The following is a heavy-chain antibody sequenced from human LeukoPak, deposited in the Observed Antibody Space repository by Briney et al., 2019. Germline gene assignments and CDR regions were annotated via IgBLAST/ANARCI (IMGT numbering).Heavy chain of an antibody. CDR1: GGTFSSYA. J-gene: IGHJ4*02. V-gene: IGHV1-69*06. D-gene: IGHD3-9*01. Sequence: SVKVSCKASGGTFSSYAISWVRQAPGQGLEWMGGIIPIFGTANYAQKFQGRVTITADKSTSTAYMELSSLRSEDTAVYYCARDSKRILTGYSPQYFDYWGQGTLVTVSS. CDR3: ARDSKRILTGYSPQYFDY. CDR2: IIPIFGTA.